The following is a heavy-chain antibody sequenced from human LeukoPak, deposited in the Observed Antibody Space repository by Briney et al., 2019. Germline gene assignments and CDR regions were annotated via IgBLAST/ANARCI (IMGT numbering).Heavy chain of an antibody. J-gene: IGHJ5*02. V-gene: IGHV4-34*01. D-gene: IGHD2-15*01. CDR2: INHSGST. CDR1: GGSFIGYY. CDR3: ARLVVVVAASSGGNWFDP. Sequence: SETLSLTCAVYGGSFIGYYWTWIRQPPGKGLEWIGEINHSGSTNYNPSLKSRVTISVDTSKNQFSLKLTSVTAADTSVYYCARLVVVVAASSGGNWFDPWGQGTLVTVPS.